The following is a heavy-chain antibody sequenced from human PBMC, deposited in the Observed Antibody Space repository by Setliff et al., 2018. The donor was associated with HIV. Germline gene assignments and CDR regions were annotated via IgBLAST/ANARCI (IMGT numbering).Heavy chain of an antibody. CDR3: ARLEYSSSWINAEVYNWFDP. J-gene: IGHJ5*02. D-gene: IGHD6-13*01. CDR2: ISAYNGNT. CDR1: GYTFSSDG. Sequence: ASVKVSCKASGYTFSSDGISWVRQAPGQGLEWMGWISAYNGNTNYAQKLQGRVTMTTDTSTSTAYMELRSLRSDDTAVYYCARLEYSSSWINAEVYNWFDPWGQGSLVAVSS. V-gene: IGHV1-18*01.